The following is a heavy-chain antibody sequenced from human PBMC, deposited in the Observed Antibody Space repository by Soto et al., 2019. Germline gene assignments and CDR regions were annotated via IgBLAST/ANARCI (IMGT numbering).Heavy chain of an antibody. Sequence: EVKLLESGGGLVQPGGSLRLSCAASGFTFSSYAMSWVRQAPGKGLEWVSTITGGGENTHYAHSVKGRFTISRDNSKTWRSQQMNRRGVEDTAVHHCAKGRIAVAAPHSWSDPWGQGSLVPVSS. V-gene: IGHV3-23*01. CDR2: ITGGGENT. CDR1: GFTFSSYA. J-gene: IGHJ5*02. D-gene: IGHD6-19*01. CDR3: AKGRIAVAAPHSWSDP.